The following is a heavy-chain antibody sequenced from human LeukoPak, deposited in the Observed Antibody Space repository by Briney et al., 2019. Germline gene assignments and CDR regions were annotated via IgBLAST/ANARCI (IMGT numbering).Heavy chain of an antibody. CDR1: GGSISSTSYY. CDR3: ARKGLTYFDP. J-gene: IGHJ2*01. CDR2: IYISGST. V-gene: IGHV4-61*02. Sequence: SQILSLTCTVSGGSISSTSYYWNWIRQPAGKGLEWIGRIYISGSTNYNPSLKSRVSISLDTSKNQFSLKLTSVSAADTAVYYCARKGLTYFDPWGRGTLVTVSS. D-gene: IGHD1-14*01.